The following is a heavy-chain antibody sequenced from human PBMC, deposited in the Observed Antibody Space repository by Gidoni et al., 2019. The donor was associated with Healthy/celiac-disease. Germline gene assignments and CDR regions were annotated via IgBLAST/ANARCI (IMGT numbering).Heavy chain of an antibody. J-gene: IGHJ4*02. Sequence: QVQLQQWGAGLLKPSETLSLTCAVYGGSFSGYYWSVIRQPPGKGLEWIGENHHIGSTKYNPSLKSRVTISVDTSKNQFSLKLSSVTAADTAVYYCARSRFGGYSYGLHYWGQGTLVTVSS. CDR2: NHHIGST. V-gene: IGHV4-34*01. CDR3: ARSRFGGYSYGLHY. D-gene: IGHD5-18*01. CDR1: GGSFSGYY.